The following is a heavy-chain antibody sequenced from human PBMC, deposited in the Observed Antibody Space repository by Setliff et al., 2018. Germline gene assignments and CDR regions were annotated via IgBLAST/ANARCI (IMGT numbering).Heavy chain of an antibody. V-gene: IGHV1-18*01. J-gene: IGHJ6*02. Sequence: ASVKVSCKASGGTFSSYGISWVRQAPRQGLEWMGWISAYNGNTNYAQKLQGRVTMTTDTSTSTAYMELRSLRSDDTAVYYCAREGRFQLPQYYYYYGMDVWGQGTTVTVSS. D-gene: IGHD3-3*01. CDR2: ISAYNGNT. CDR3: AREGRFQLPQYYYYYGMDV. CDR1: GGTFSSYG.